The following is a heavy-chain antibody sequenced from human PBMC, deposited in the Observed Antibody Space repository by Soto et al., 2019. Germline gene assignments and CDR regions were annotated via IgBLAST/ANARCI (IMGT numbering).Heavy chain of an antibody. CDR3: ARLRKTPSNYYYYYIDV. D-gene: IGHD6-6*01. CDR2: IYYSGST. V-gene: IGHV4-39*01. J-gene: IGHJ6*03. CDR1: GGSISSSSYY. Sequence: SEILSLTCTVSGGSISSSSYYWGWIRQPPGKGLEWIGTIYYSGSTYYNPSLKSRVTISVDTSKNQFSLKLSSVTAADTAVYYCARLRKTPSNYYYYYIDVWGKGTTVTVSS.